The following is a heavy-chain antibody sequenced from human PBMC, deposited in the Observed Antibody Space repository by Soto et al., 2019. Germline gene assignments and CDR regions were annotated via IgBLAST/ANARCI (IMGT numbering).Heavy chain of an antibody. CDR3: ARDLRGYEVYYYYYGMDV. J-gene: IGHJ6*02. V-gene: IGHV3-11*01. CDR1: GFTFSDYY. D-gene: IGHD5-18*01. Sequence: PGGSLRLSCAASGFTFSDYYMSWIRQAPGKGLEWVSYISSSGSTIYYADSVKGRFTISRDNAKNSLYLQMNSLRAEDTAVYYCARDLRGYEVYYYYYGMDVWGQGTTVTVSS. CDR2: ISSSGSTI.